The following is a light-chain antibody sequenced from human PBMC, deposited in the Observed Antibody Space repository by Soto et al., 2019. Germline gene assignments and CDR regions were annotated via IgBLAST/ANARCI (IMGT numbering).Light chain of an antibody. CDR3: SSYTSSSIFYV. CDR2: DVS. V-gene: IGLV2-14*01. J-gene: IGLJ1*01. CDR1: SSDVGGYNY. Sequence: QPVLTQPASVSGSHGQSITISCTGTSSDVGGYNYVSWYQQHPGKAPKLMIYDVSNRPSGVSNRFSGSKSGNTASLTISGLQAEDEADYYCSSYTSSSIFYVFGTGTKVTVL.